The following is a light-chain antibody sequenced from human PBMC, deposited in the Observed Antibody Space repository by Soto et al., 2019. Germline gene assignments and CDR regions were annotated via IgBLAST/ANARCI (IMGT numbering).Light chain of an antibody. CDR1: SSDVGGYNY. CDR3: SSYTSSTL. Sequence: QSALTQPASVSGSPGQSITISCTGTSSDVGGYNYVSWYQQHPGKAPKLMIYDVSNRPSGVSNRFSGSKSGNTASPTISGLQAEDEADYYCSSYTSSTLFGGGTKVTVL. V-gene: IGLV2-14*01. CDR2: DVS. J-gene: IGLJ2*01.